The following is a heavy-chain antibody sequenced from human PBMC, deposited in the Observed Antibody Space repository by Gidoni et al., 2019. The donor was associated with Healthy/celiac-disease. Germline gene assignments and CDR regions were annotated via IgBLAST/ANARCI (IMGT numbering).Heavy chain of an antibody. D-gene: IGHD4-17*01. V-gene: IGHV3-30*18. CDR2: ISYDGSNK. J-gene: IGHJ4*02. Sequence: QVQLVESGGGVVQPGRSLSLPCAASGFTFSSYGMHWVRQAPGKGLEWVAVISYDGSNKYYADSVKGRFTISRDNSKNTLYLQMNSLRAEDTAVYYCAKDTSDYGGNSGLDYWGQGTLVTVSS. CDR3: AKDTSDYGGNSGLDY. CDR1: GFTFSSYG.